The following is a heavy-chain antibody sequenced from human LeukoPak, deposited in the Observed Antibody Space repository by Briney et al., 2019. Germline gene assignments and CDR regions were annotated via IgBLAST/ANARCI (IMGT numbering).Heavy chain of an antibody. V-gene: IGHV4-39*01. D-gene: IGHD3-22*01. CDR3: ARHRYDSSGRWFDY. J-gene: IGHJ4*02. CDR2: IYYSGST. CDR1: GGSISSSGYY. Sequence: SETLSLTCTVSGGSISSSGYYWDWVRQPPGKGLEWIGSIYYSGSTYYNPSLRSRVTMSVDTSKNQFSLKLTSVTAADTAVYYCARHRYDSSGRWFDYWGQGALVTVSS.